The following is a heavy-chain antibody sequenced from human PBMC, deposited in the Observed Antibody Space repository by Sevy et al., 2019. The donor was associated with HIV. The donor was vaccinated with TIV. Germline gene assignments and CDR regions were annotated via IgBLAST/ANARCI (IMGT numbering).Heavy chain of an antibody. D-gene: IGHD4-4*01. Sequence: GGSLRLSCVASGFTFRSFSMHWVRQAPGKGLEWVGRIRSKTDGGTTDYAAPVKGRFTISRDDSKNTLFLQMNSLKTEDTAVYYCTTSTQVDYYGMDVWGQGTTVTVSS. CDR1: GFTFRSFS. J-gene: IGHJ6*02. CDR3: TTSTQVDYYGMDV. CDR2: IRSKTDGGTT. V-gene: IGHV3-15*07.